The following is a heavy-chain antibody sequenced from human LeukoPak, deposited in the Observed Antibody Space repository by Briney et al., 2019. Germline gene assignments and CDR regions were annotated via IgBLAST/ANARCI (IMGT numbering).Heavy chain of an antibody. CDR1: GFTFSFYW. Sequence: GGSLRLSCAASGFTFSFYWIHWARQAPGKGLVWASRINSDGSSPSYTDSVKGRFTISRDNAKNTLFLQMNSLRAEDTAVYYCARDPTGYSNPYFDYWGQGTLVTVSS. V-gene: IGHV3-74*01. J-gene: IGHJ4*02. CDR3: ARDPTGYSNPYFDY. D-gene: IGHD3-9*01. CDR2: INSDGSSP.